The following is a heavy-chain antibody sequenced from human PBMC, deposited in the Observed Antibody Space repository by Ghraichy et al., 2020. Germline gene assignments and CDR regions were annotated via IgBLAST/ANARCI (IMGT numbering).Heavy chain of an antibody. V-gene: IGHV3-30-3*01. CDR3: ASHYYDSSGYFFWVSDWSLYFDY. CDR1: GFTFSTYT. J-gene: IGHJ4*02. Sequence: GGSLRLSCAASGFTFSTYTMHWVRQAPGKGLEWVTVISYDGGNKYYADSVKGRFTISRDNSKNTLYLQMNSLRAEDTAVYYCASHYYDSSGYFFWVSDWSLYFDYWGQGTLVTVSS. CDR2: ISYDGGNK. D-gene: IGHD3-22*01.